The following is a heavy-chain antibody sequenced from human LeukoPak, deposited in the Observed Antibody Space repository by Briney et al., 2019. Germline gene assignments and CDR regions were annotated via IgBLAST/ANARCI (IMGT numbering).Heavy chain of an antibody. CDR2: ISWNSGSI. V-gene: IGHV3-9*01. J-gene: IGHJ4*02. CDR3: AKDNCSSTSCYMRY. CDR1: GFTFDDYA. D-gene: IGHD2-2*02. Sequence: GRSLRLSCAASGFTFDDYATHWVRQAPGKGLEWVSGISWNSGSIGYADSVKGRFTISRDNAKNSLYLQMNSLRAEDTALYYCAKDNCSSTSCYMRYWGQGTLVTVSS.